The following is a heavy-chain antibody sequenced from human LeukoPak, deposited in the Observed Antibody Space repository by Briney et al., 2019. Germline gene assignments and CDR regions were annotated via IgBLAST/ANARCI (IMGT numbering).Heavy chain of an antibody. J-gene: IGHJ4*02. D-gene: IGHD3-10*01. Sequence: ASVKVSCKASGGTFTSYAISWVRQAPGQGLEWMGWMIPILGIANYAQKFQGRVTITADKSTSTAYMELSSLRSENTAVYYCAREPVFTVVRGVIRYEDYWGQGTLVTVSS. CDR1: GGTFTSYA. CDR2: MIPILGIA. CDR3: AREPVFTVVRGVIRYEDY. V-gene: IGHV1-69*10.